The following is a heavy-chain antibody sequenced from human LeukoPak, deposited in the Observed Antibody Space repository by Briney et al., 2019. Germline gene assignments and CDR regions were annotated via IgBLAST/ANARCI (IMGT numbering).Heavy chain of an antibody. Sequence: PSETLSLTCTVSGGSISSYYWGWIRQPPGKGLEWIAYISDIGSINYNPSLKSRVTISLDTSKNQFSLKLSSVIAADTAVYYCAGHHPRNTVDFWGQGTLVTVSS. CDR3: AGHHPRNTVDF. J-gene: IGHJ4*02. V-gene: IGHV4-59*08. CDR1: GGSISSYY. D-gene: IGHD2/OR15-2a*01. CDR2: ISDIGSI.